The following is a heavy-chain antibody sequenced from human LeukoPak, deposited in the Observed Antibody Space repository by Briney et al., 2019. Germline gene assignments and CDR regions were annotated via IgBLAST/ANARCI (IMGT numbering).Heavy chain of an antibody. CDR2: INHSGST. Sequence: SETLSLTCAVYGGSFSGYFWSWIRQPPGKGLEWMGEINHSGSTYYNTSLKRRVTISIETSKNQFSLNLRSVTAADTAVYYCARGQYRRDYWGQGTLVTVSS. D-gene: IGHD2/OR15-2a*01. V-gene: IGHV4-34*01. J-gene: IGHJ4*02. CDR3: ARGQYRRDY. CDR1: GGSFSGYF.